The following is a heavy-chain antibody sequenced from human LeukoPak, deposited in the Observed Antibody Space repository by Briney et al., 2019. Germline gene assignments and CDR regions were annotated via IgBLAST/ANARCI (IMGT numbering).Heavy chain of an antibody. CDR3: ARLVGATNWFDP. CDR2: ISAYNGNT. D-gene: IGHD1-26*01. V-gene: IGHV1-18*01. Sequence: ASLKVSCKASGYTFTSYVISWVRQAPGHGLEWMGWISAYNGNTNYAQKLQGRVTMTTDTSTSPAYMELRSLKSDDTAVYYCARLVGATNWFDPWGQGTLVTVSS. J-gene: IGHJ5*02. CDR1: GYTFTSYV.